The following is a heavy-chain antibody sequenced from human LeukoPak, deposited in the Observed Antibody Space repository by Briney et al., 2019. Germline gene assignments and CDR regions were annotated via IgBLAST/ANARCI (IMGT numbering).Heavy chain of an antibody. J-gene: IGHJ4*02. CDR1: GFTFSSYA. CDR2: ISGSGGST. Sequence: GGSLRLSCAASGFTFSSYAMSWVRQAPGKGLEWVSAISGSGGSTYYADSVKGRFTISRVNSKNTLYLQMNSLRAEDTAVYYCAKGEYCSSTSCYPTGYWGQGTLVTVSS. CDR3: AKGEYCSSTSCYPTGY. D-gene: IGHD2-2*01. V-gene: IGHV3-23*01.